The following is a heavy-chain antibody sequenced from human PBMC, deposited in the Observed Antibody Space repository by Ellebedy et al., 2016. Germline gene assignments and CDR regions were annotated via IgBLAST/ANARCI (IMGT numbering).Heavy chain of an antibody. D-gene: IGHD3-10*01. V-gene: IGHV4-34*01. CDR3: ARRRLGNYGSGSYSQPFDY. Sequence: SETLSLTCAVYGGSFSGYYWSWIRQPPGKGLEWIGEINHSRSTNYNPSLKSRVTISVDTSKNQFSLKLSSVTAADTAVYYCARRRLGNYGSGSYSQPFDYWGQGTLVTVSS. J-gene: IGHJ4*02. CDR1: GGSFSGYY. CDR2: INHSRST.